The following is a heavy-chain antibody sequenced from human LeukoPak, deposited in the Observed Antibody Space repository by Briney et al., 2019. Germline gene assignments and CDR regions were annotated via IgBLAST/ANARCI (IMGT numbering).Heavy chain of an antibody. V-gene: IGHV3-30*18. CDR1: GFTFSSYG. D-gene: IGHD3-9*01. CDR3: AKDYDIEAGTYFDY. Sequence: GGSLRLSCAASGFTFSSYGMHWVRQAPGKGLEWAAVISYDGSNKYYADSVKGRFTISRDNSKNTLYLQMNSLRAEDTAVYYCAKDYDIEAGTYFDYWGQGTLVTVSS. CDR2: ISYDGSNK. J-gene: IGHJ4*02.